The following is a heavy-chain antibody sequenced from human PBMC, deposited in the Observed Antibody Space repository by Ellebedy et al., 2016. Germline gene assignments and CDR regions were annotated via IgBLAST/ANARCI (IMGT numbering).Heavy chain of an antibody. V-gene: IGHV3-21*04. D-gene: IGHD6-19*01. Sequence: GGSLRLSXAASGFTFSSYSMNWVRQAPGKGLEWVSSISSSSSYIYYADSVKGRFTISRDNSKNTLYLQMNGLRPEDTAVYYCAKEDGGWRPFDYWGQGTLVTVSS. CDR2: ISSSSSYI. CDR1: GFTFSSYS. CDR3: AKEDGGWRPFDY. J-gene: IGHJ4*02.